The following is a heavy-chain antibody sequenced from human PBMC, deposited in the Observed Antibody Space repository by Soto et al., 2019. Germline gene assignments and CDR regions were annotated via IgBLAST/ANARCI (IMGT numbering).Heavy chain of an antibody. CDR1: GFTFSHYP. CDR3: ARRV. J-gene: IGHJ4*02. Sequence: GGSLRLSCATSGFTFSHYPMNWVRQAPGKGLEWVSGISAGGDRTYYADSVKGRFTIFRDNSKNSVSLQMNSLRVEDTAVYYCARRVWGQGTLVTAPQ. CDR2: ISAGGDRT. V-gene: IGHV3-23*01.